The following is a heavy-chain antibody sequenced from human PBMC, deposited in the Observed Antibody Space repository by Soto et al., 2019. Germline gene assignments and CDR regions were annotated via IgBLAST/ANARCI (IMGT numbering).Heavy chain of an antibody. V-gene: IGHV4-59*12. CDR1: GGSISSFY. D-gene: IGHD5-18*01. CDR3: ASIGYSYGSTFDY. CDR2: IHYSGST. Sequence: SETLSLTCTVSGGSISSFYWSWLRQPPGKGLEWIGDIHYSGSTSYNPSLKSRVIISVDTSKNQFSLKVNSVTAADTAVYYCASIGYSYGSTFDYWGQGTLVTVSS. J-gene: IGHJ4*02.